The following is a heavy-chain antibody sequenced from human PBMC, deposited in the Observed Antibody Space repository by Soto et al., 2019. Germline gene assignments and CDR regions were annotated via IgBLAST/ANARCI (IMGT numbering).Heavy chain of an antibody. Sequence: ASVKVSCKASGYTFTSYYMHWVRQAPGQGLEWMGIINPSGGSTSYAQKFQGRVTMTRDTSTSTVYMELSSLRSEDTAVYYCARDTRVVPAAIRTRSYYYYGMDVWGQGTTVTVSS. J-gene: IGHJ6*02. CDR3: ARDTRVVPAAIRTRSYYYYGMDV. V-gene: IGHV1-46*01. D-gene: IGHD2-2*02. CDR2: INPSGGST. CDR1: GYTFTSYY.